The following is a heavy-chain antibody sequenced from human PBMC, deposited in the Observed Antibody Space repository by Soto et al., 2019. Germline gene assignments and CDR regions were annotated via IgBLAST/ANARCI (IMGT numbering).Heavy chain of an antibody. V-gene: IGHV3-11*01. Sequence: QVQLVESGGGLVQPGGSLRLSCAASGFTFSDYYMSWIRQAPGKGLEWVSYISSSGSTIYYADSVKGRFSISRDNAKNSQYLQMNSLRAEDTAVYYCARSPYYFDSSGYWGYWGQGTLVTVSS. CDR1: GFTFSDYY. CDR2: ISSSGSTI. D-gene: IGHD3-22*01. J-gene: IGHJ4*02. CDR3: ARSPYYFDSSGYWGY.